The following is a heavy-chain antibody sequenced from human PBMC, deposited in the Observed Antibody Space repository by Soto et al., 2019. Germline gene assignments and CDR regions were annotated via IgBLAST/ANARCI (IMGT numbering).Heavy chain of an antibody. Sequence: EVQLVESGGGLVKPGGSLRLSCAASGFTFSSYSMNWVRQAPGKGLEWVSSISSSSSYIYYADSVKGRFTISRDNAKNSLYLLMNSLRAEDTAVYYCARGSYCSGGSCYFDYWGQGTLVTVSS. CDR3: ARGSYCSGGSCYFDY. J-gene: IGHJ4*02. CDR2: ISSSSSYI. D-gene: IGHD2-15*01. CDR1: GFTFSSYS. V-gene: IGHV3-21*01.